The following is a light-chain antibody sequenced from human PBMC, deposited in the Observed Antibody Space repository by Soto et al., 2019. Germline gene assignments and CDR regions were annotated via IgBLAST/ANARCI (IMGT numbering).Light chain of an antibody. CDR2: DVT. J-gene: IGLJ2*01. CDR1: SSDVGSYNY. CDR3: CSYSGRNILV. V-gene: IGLV2-11*01. Sequence: QSVLTQPRSVSGSPGQSVTISCTGTSSDVGSYNYVSWYQQHPGKAPKVIIYDVTKRPSGIPDRVSGSKSDNTASLTISGLQAEDEAYYHCCSYSGRNILVFGGGTKLTVL.